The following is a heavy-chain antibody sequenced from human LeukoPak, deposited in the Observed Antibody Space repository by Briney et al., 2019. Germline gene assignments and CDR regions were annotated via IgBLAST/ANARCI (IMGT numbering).Heavy chain of an antibody. Sequence: SETLSLTCAVYGGSFSAYYWSWIRQPPGKGLEWIGEVNHSGSVHYNPSLKRRVTISLDTSKDQFSLKLSSATAADTAVYYCARQSGSSTWSFDYWGQGTLVTVSS. CDR2: VNHSGSV. V-gene: IGHV4-34*01. CDR3: ARQSGSSTWSFDY. CDR1: GGSFSAYY. D-gene: IGHD6-13*01. J-gene: IGHJ4*02.